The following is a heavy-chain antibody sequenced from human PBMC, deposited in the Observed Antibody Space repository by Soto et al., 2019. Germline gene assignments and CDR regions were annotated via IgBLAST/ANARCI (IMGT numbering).Heavy chain of an antibody. Sequence: SATRSRTWIVSGGSISRGVYFWIWIRQHPGKGLDWIGYINYSGITYYNASLKSRVTISVDTSKNQFSLKLSSVTAADTAVYYCARYLNTAGWFDPWGQGTLVTVSS. CDR1: GGSISRGVYF. V-gene: IGHV4-31*02. J-gene: IGHJ5*02. CDR3: ARYLNTAGWFDP. CDR2: INYSGIT. D-gene: IGHD2-2*01.